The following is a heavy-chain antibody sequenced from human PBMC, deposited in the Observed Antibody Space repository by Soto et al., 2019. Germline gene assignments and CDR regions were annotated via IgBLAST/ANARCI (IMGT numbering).Heavy chain of an antibody. Sequence: GASVKVSCKASGYTFRDYYIHWVRQAPGQGLEWMGWINPNSGGTKYAPKFQGGVTMTRDTSITTAYMELRRLRSGDTAVYYCAREPATAKPEGVDFWGQGTLVTVSS. D-gene: IGHD1-1*01. CDR2: INPNSGGT. CDR1: GYTFRDYY. V-gene: IGHV1-2*02. CDR3: AREPATAKPEGVDF. J-gene: IGHJ4*02.